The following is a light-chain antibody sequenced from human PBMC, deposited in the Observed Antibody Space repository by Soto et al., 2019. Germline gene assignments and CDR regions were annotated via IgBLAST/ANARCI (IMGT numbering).Light chain of an antibody. J-gene: IGKJ5*01. Sequence: EIGMTQPPATLSVSPGERATLSCRASQSVRNFVGWYQQKPGQAPRLLIYNVSTTATGIPARFSGSGSGTEFTLTISRLQSEDFAVSYRHQSNTWPPPFGRGTRLEIK. V-gene: IGKV3-15*01. CDR1: QSVRNF. CDR3: HQSNTWPPP. CDR2: NVS.